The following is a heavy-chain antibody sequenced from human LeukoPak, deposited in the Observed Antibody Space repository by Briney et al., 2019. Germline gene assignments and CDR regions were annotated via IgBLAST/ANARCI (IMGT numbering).Heavy chain of an antibody. J-gene: IGHJ4*02. V-gene: IGHV4-39*01. CDR2: IYYSGST. Sequence: SETLSLTCTVSGGSISSSSYYWGWIRQPPGKGLEWIGSIYYSGSTYYNPSLKSRVTISVDTSKNQFSLKWSSVTAADTAVYYCANGYYLFDYWGQGTLVTVSS. D-gene: IGHD3-22*01. CDR3: ANGYYLFDY. CDR1: GGSISSSSYY.